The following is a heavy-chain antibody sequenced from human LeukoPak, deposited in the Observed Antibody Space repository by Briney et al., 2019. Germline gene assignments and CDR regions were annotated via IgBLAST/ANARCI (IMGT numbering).Heavy chain of an antibody. J-gene: IGHJ4*02. CDR2: IKTNTETDGGTT. V-gene: IGHV3-15*01. CDR3: ITVSYGGSFEY. CDR1: GFTFTNAW. D-gene: IGHD4-23*01. Sequence: PGGSLRLSCAASGFTFTNAWMSWVRQAPGKGLEWVGRIKTNTETDGGTTDYAAFVKGRFTISTDDSKNTLYLHMNSLKTEDTGVYFCITVSYGGSFEYWGQGTLVTVSS.